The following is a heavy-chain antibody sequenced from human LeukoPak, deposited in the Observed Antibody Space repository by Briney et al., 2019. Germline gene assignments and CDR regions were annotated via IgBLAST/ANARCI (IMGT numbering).Heavy chain of an antibody. CDR1: GFTVSSNY. CDR3: ARDRLYSSSSEDY. Sequence: PGGSLRLSCAVSGFTVSSNYMAWVRQAPGKGLEWVSVTYSGGTTYYADSVKGRFTISRDNSKNTLYLQMNSLRPEDTAVYYCARDRLYSSSSEDYWGQGTLVTVSS. J-gene: IGHJ4*02. CDR2: TYSGGTT. D-gene: IGHD6-6*01. V-gene: IGHV3-53*01.